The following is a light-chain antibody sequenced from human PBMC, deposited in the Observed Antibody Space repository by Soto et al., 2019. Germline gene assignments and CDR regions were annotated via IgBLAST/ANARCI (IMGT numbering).Light chain of an antibody. V-gene: IGKV1-39*01. CDR1: QSISSY. CDR3: QQSYTSPWT. CDR2: AAS. J-gene: IGKJ1*01. Sequence: DIQMTQSPSSLSASVGDRVTITCRASQSISSYLNWFQQKPGKAPKLLMYAASSLQGGVPSRFSGSGSGTDFTLTISSLQPEDFATYFCQQSYTSPWTFGQGTKVEIK.